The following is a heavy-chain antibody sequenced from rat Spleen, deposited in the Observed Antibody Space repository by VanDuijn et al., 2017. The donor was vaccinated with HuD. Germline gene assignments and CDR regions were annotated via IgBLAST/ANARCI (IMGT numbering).Heavy chain of an antibody. CDR2: INSAGNT. J-gene: IGHJ3*01. D-gene: IGHD1-12*02. Sequence: EVQLQESGPGLVKPSQSLSLTCSVPGHPITNGYRWNWIRKFPGNKLEWMGYINSAGNTLYNPSLKSRISITRDTSKNQFFLQVDSVTTEDTATYYCARSDGVHYYLPFVDWGQGTLVTVSS. V-gene: IGHV3-3*01. CDR1: GHPITNGYR. CDR3: ARSDGVHYYLPFVD.